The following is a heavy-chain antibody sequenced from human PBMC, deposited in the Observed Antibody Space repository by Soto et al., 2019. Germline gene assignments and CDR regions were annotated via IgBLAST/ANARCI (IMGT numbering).Heavy chain of an antibody. D-gene: IGHD4-17*01. V-gene: IGHV3-23*01. CDR1: GFTLPAYA. CDR2: ISGSGRNT. Sequence: GGSLRLSCPASGFTLPAYAMSWVRQAPGKGLEWVSGISGSGRNTYYADSVKGRFTISRDNSKNTLYLQMNSLRADDTAVYYCAKATYGDYGGFDYWGQGTLVTVSS. J-gene: IGHJ4*02. CDR3: AKATYGDYGGFDY.